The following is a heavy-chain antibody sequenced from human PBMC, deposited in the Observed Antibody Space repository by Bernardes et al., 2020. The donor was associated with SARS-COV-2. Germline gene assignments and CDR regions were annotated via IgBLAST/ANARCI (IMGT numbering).Heavy chain of an antibody. CDR2: IDSDGSST. CDR1: GFTFRRYW. J-gene: IGHJ1*01. Sequence: GRSLRLSCAASGFTFRRYWMHWVRQAPGKGLVWVSRIDSDGSSTTYADAVKGRFIMSRDNTKNTLYLQMNSLTAEDTAVYYCTREHSDISASYSGTGDFQRWGQGTLVTVSS. CDR3: TREHSDISASYSGTGDFQR. V-gene: IGHV3-74*01. D-gene: IGHD3-22*01.